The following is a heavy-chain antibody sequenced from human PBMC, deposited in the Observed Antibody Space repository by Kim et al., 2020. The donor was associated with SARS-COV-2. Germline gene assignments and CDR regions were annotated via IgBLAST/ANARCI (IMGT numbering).Heavy chain of an antibody. D-gene: IGHD2-15*01. CDR1: GGSISSYY. CDR3: ARFSVVAATWSLWHWFDP. V-gene: IGHV4-59*13. J-gene: IGHJ5*02. CDR2: IYYSGST. Sequence: SETLSLTCTVSGGSISSYYWSWIRQPPGKGLEWIGYIYYSGSTNYNPSLKSRVTISVDTSKNQFSLKLSSVTAADTAVYYCARFSVVAATWSLWHWFDPWGQGTLVTVSS.